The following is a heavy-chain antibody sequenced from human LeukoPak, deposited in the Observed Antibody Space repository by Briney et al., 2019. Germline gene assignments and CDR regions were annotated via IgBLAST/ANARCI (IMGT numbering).Heavy chain of an antibody. Sequence: GGSLRLSCAASGFTFSSYSMNWVRQAPGKGLEWVSSISSSSYIYYADSVKGRFTISRDNAKNSLYLQMNSLRAEDTAVYHCSARFWYCSSTSCPTDAFDIWGQGTMVTVSS. CDR3: SARFWYCSSTSCPTDAFDI. J-gene: IGHJ3*02. CDR2: ISSSSYI. CDR1: GFTFSSYS. V-gene: IGHV3-21*01. D-gene: IGHD2-2*01.